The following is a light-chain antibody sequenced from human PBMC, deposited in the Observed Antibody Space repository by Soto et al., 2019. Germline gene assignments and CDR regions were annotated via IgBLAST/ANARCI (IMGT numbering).Light chain of an antibody. CDR2: GAS. CDR3: QQYDNWPYT. CDR1: QSVSNN. J-gene: IGKJ2*01. Sequence: EIVMTHSPATPSVSPGERATLSCRASQSVSNNLAWYQQKPGQAPRLLIYGASTRATAIPARFSGSGSGTEFTLTITSLQSEDFTVYFCQQYDNWPYTFGQGTKLEI. V-gene: IGKV3-15*01.